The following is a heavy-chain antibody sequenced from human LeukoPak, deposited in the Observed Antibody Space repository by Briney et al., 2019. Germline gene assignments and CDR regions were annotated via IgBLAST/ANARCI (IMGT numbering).Heavy chain of an antibody. Sequence: GGSLRLSCAASGFTFSNYWMNWVRQAPGKGLEWVSYISSSSGNIYYADSVKGRFTISRDNAKTSLYLQMNSLRAEDTALYYCARDRGGIGYYMDVWGKGTTVTVSS. CDR1: GFTFSNYW. V-gene: IGHV3-48*01. CDR3: ARDRGGIGYYMDV. D-gene: IGHD3-16*02. CDR2: ISSSSGNI. J-gene: IGHJ6*03.